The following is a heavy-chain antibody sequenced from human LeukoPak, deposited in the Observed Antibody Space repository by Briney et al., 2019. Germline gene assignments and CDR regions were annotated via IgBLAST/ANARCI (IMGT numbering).Heavy chain of an antibody. CDR2: IYYSGST. V-gene: IGHV4-39*02. CDR3: AREKGVTMIVLSGPFDY. Sequence: SETLSLTCTVSGGSISATSYYWGWIRQPPGKGLEWIGSIYYSGSTDYNPSLKSRVSISVDRSKTHFSLKLSFVTAADTAVYYCAREKGVTMIVLSGPFDYWGQGTLVTVSS. CDR1: GGSISATSYY. J-gene: IGHJ4*02. D-gene: IGHD3-22*01.